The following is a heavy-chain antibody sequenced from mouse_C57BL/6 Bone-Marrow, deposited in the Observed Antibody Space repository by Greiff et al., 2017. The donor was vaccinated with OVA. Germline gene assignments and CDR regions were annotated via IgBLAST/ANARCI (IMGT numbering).Heavy chain of an antibody. CDR1: GYTFTSYT. CDR3: TRGYYFDY. CDR2: IDPTNDNT. V-gene: IGHV1-4*01. J-gene: IGHJ2*01. Sequence: QVQLKQSGAELARPGASVKMSCKASGYTFTSYTIHWVKQRPGQGLEWIGYIDPTNDNTNYNQKFKGKATLTADKSSSTAYMQLSSLTSEDAAVYYCTRGYYFDYGGQGTTLTVSS.